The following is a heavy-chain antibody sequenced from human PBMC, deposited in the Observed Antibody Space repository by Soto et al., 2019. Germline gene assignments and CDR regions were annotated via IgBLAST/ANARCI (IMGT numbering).Heavy chain of an antibody. J-gene: IGHJ4*02. D-gene: IGHD2-15*01. Sequence: SETLSLTCSVSGGSISNYYWSWIRQSAGKGLEWIGRIYPGGSTNYNPSLRSRVTMSGDTSKNQVSLRLTSVTAADTAVYYCARASVGPPGGGSWIMPFDFWGQGTRVTVS. V-gene: IGHV4-4*07. CDR2: IYPGGST. CDR3: ARASVGPPGGGSWIMPFDF. CDR1: GGSISNYY.